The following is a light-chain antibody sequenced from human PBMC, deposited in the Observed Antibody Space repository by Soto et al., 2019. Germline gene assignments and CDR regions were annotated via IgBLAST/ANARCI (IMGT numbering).Light chain of an antibody. Sequence: EIVLTQSPATLSLSPGERATLSCRASQSVRNDLVWYHQKPGQAPRVLIYSASNRATGIPARFSGSGSGTDFPLTNSSLEPEDFAVYYCQQRTNWPPTFGGGTKVEMK. CDR3: QQRTNWPPT. J-gene: IGKJ4*01. CDR1: QSVRND. V-gene: IGKV3-11*01. CDR2: SAS.